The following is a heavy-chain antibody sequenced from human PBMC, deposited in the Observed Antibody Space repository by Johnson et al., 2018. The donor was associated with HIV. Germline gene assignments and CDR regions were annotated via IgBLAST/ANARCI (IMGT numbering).Heavy chain of an antibody. CDR2: VTSKNDGVTL. J-gene: IGHJ3*02. CDR3: AKGYYYDSKDAFNI. Sequence: VQLVESGGGLLKPGGSLRLSCAASGFTFTNSWMTWIRQAPGNGLEWVGRVTSKNDGVTLDYAAPVKGRFTISRDNSKNTLYLQMNSLRAEDTAVYYCAKGYYYDSKDAFNIWGQGTMVTVSS. V-gene: IGHV3-15*01. CDR1: GFTFTNSW. D-gene: IGHD3-22*01.